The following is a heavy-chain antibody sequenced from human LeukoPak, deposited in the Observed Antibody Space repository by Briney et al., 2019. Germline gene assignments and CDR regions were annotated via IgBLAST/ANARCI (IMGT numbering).Heavy chain of an antibody. CDR1: SDSISSYY. J-gene: IGHJ4*02. CDR2: IHPSGST. Sequence: SETLSLTCTVSSDSISSYYWSWIRQPPGKGLEWIAYIHPSGSTNYNPSLKSRVTISVDTSKNQFSLKVSSVTAADTAVYYCAREGNNGYNYFDFWGQGTLVTVSS. V-gene: IGHV4-59*01. CDR3: AREGNNGYNYFDF. D-gene: IGHD5-24*01.